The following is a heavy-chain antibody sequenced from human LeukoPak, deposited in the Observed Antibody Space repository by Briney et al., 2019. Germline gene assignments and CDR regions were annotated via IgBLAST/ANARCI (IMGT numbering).Heavy chain of an antibody. J-gene: IGHJ3*02. Sequence: SETLSLTCAVYGGSFSGYYWSWIRQPPGKGLEWIGEINHSGSTNYNPSLKSRVTISVGTSKNQFSLKLSSVTAADTAVYYCARASRYDFWSGYFDAFDIWGQGTMVTVSS. V-gene: IGHV4-34*01. D-gene: IGHD3-3*01. CDR2: INHSGST. CDR3: ARASRYDFWSGYFDAFDI. CDR1: GGSFSGYY.